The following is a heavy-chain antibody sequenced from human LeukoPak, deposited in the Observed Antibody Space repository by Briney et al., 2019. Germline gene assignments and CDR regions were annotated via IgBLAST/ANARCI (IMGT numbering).Heavy chain of an antibody. CDR3: TTPTI. J-gene: IGHJ3*02. V-gene: IGHV3-15*04. CDR1: GFTFSNAW. CDR2: IESKTDGGTT. Sequence: GGSLRLSCAASGFTFSNAWMSWVRQAPGKGLEWVGRIESKTDGGTTDYAAPVKGRFTISRDDSKNTLYLQMNSLKTEDTAVYYCTTPTIWGQGTMVTVSS.